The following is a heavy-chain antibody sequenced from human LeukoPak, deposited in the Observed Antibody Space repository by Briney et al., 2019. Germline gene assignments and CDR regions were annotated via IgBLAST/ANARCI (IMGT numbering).Heavy chain of an antibody. Sequence: SETLSLTCTVSGGSISSYYWSWIRQPPGKGLEWIGEINHSGSTNYNPSLKSRVTISVDTSKNQFSLKLSSVTAADTAVYYCASGLPGDSFDYWGQGTLVTVSS. V-gene: IGHV4-34*01. CDR1: GGSISSYY. CDR2: INHSGST. CDR3: ASGLPGDSFDY. J-gene: IGHJ4*02. D-gene: IGHD2-21*01.